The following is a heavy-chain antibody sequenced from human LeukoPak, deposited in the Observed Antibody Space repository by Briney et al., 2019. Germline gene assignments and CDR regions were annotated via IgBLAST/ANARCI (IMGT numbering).Heavy chain of an antibody. CDR1: RGSISSGGYY. J-gene: IGHJ4*02. V-gene: IGHV4-31*03. D-gene: IGHD3-16*02. CDR2: IYYSGST. Sequence: SESLSLTCTVSRGSISSGGYYWSWIRQHPGRGLEWIGYIYYSGSTYYNPSRKSRVTISVDTSKNQFSLKLSSVTAADTVVYYCATVRLGELSSFDYWGQGTLVTVSS. CDR3: ATVRLGELSSFDY.